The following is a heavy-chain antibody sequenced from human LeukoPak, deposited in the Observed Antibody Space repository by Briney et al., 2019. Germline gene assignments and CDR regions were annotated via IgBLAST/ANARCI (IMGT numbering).Heavy chain of an antibody. Sequence: GGSLTPSYAASGITFTSYTMTWVRQAPGKGLEWVSGISGSGGSTYQADSVKGRFTISRNNAKNSLYLQLNRLRAKDTAVYYCAGSDTTGYTPREWDYWYFDVWGSGTLVTVSS. CDR3: AGSDTTGYTPREWDYWYFDV. V-gene: IGHV3-23*01. J-gene: IGHJ2*01. D-gene: IGHD1-1*01. CDR1: GITFTSYT. CDR2: ISGSGGST.